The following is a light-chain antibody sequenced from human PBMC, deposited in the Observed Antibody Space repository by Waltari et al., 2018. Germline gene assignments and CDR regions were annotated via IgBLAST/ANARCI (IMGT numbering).Light chain of an antibody. CDR3: QQYSSSSPWA. CDR2: DAS. CDR1: QNINMY. Sequence: DTQMTQSPSMLSASVGNRVTIPCRASQNINMYLAWYQQKPGKAPKCVIYDASKSEVPSKFSGSGSGTEFTLTISSLQPDDSATYYCQQYSSSSPWAFGQGTKVEIK. V-gene: IGKV1-5*01. J-gene: IGKJ1*01.